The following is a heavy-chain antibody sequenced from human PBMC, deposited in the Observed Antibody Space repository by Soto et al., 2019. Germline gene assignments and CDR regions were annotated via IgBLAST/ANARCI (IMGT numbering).Heavy chain of an antibody. D-gene: IGHD6-25*01. CDR3: AGQTFTIAAASYGRSNWFDP. CDR2: IYFTGHT. CDR1: GGSITSSSHF. J-gene: IGHJ5*02. Sequence: SETLSLTCTVSGGSITSSSHFWGWVRQPPGKGLEWIGTIYFTGHTYYTPSLKSRLTMSIDTSKNEFSLRLNSVTAADTAVYYCAGQTFTIAAASYGRSNWFDPWGPGTLVTVSS. V-gene: IGHV4-39*01.